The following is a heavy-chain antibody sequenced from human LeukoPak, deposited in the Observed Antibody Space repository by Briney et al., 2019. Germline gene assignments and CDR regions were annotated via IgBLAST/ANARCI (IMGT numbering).Heavy chain of an antibody. D-gene: IGHD6-19*01. CDR1: GGSVSSGSYY. V-gene: IGHV4-61*01. CDR2: IYYSGST. CDR3: ARKGYSSGFDYFDY. J-gene: IGHJ4*02. Sequence: SETLSLTCTVSGGSVSSGSYYWSWIRQPPGKGLEWIGYIYYSGSTNYNPSLKSRVTISVDTSKSQFSLKLSSVTAADTAVYYCARKGYSSGFDYFDYWGQGTLVTVSS.